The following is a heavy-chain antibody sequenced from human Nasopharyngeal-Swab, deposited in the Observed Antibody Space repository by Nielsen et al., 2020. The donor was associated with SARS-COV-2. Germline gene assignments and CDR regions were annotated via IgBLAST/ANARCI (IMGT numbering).Heavy chain of an antibody. Sequence: PGKGLERVSGISWNSGSTGYADSVKGRFTISRDNAKNSLYLQMNSLRAEDTALYYCAKEGDIVVVPAATKNRRGRREQNFDYWGQGTLVTVSS. J-gene: IGHJ4*02. CDR3: AKEGDIVVVPAATKNRRGRREQNFDY. V-gene: IGHV3-9*01. D-gene: IGHD2-2*01. CDR2: ISWNSGST.